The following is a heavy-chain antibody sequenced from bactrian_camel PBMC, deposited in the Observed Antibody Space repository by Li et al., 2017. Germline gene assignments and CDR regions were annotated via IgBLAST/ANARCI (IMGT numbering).Heavy chain of an antibody. V-gene: IGHV3S53*01. CDR3: AAKSGPQCLASLKFYR. CDR1: AYSYASYC. D-gene: IGHD2*01. Sequence: HVQLVESGGGSVQAGGSLRLSCEVSAYSYASYCLGWFRQAPGKMREGIASIDRDGRITYVDSAKGRFTISQDSSGDTIYLQMNNLKPEDTAMYYCAAKSGPQCLASLKFYRWGQGTQVTVS. J-gene: IGHJ4*01. CDR2: IDRDGRI.